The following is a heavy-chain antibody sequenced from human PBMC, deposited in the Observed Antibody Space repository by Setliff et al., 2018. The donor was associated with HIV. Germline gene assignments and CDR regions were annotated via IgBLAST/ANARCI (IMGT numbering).Heavy chain of an antibody. CDR1: GGTFSSYA. V-gene: IGHV1-69*05. CDR2: IIPISGAA. Sequence: ASVKVSCKASGGTFSSYAITWVRQAPGQGLEWMGRIIPISGAANYAQKFQGRVSITRDASASTAYMELSSLRSEDTAVYYCARDYPRLGYSYGPNYFDYWGQGTLVTVSS. CDR3: ARDYPRLGYSYGPNYFDY. D-gene: IGHD5-18*01. J-gene: IGHJ4*02.